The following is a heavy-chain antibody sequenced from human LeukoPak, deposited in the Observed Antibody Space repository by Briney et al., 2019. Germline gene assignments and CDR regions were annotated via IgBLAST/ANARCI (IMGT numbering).Heavy chain of an antibody. J-gene: IGHJ4*02. CDR1: GFTFSKYG. CDR2: INHSGST. Sequence: GSLRLSCAASGFTFSKYGMSWARQAPGKGVEWIGEINHSGSTNYNPSLKSRVTISVDTSKNQFSLKLSSVTAADTAVYYCARDQIGPGSYLRDLAHYFDYWGQGTLVTVSS. V-gene: IGHV4-34*01. D-gene: IGHD3-10*01. CDR3: ARDQIGPGSYLRDLAHYFDY.